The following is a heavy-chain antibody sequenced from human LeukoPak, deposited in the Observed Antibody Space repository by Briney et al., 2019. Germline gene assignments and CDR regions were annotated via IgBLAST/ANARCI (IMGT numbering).Heavy chain of an antibody. J-gene: IGHJ4*02. CDR3: ARGGYYDSSGYYRN. D-gene: IGHD3-22*01. Sequence: GRSLRLSCATSGFIFSSYGMYWVRQAPGKGLEWVAVIWHDGSAEFYADSVKGRFSISRDDSKNTVYLQMNSLRAEDTAVYYCARGGYYDSSGYYRNWGQGTLVTVSS. V-gene: IGHV3-33*07. CDR1: GFIFSSYG. CDR2: IWHDGSAE.